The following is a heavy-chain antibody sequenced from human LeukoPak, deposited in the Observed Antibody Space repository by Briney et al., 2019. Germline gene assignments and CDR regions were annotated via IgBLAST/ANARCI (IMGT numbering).Heavy chain of an antibody. CDR2: IYSGGST. CDR3: ARVAQQLVNAFDI. J-gene: IGHJ3*02. D-gene: IGHD6-13*01. CDR1: GYTVSSNY. Sequence: GSLRLSCAASGYTVSSNYMSWVRQAPGKGLEWVSVIYSGGSTYYADSVKGRFTISRDNSKNTLYLQMNSLRAEDTAVYYCARVAQQLVNAFDIWGQGTMVTVSS. V-gene: IGHV3-66*01.